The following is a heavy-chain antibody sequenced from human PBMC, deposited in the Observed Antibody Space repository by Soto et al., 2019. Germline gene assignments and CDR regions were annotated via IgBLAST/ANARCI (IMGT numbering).Heavy chain of an antibody. CDR2: ISASGGST. CDR3: ATGYNSGWSHGFDY. CDR1: GFTFGSYA. D-gene: IGHD6-19*01. J-gene: IGHJ4*02. Sequence: PGGSLRLSCAASGFTFGSYAMSWVRQAPGKGLEWVSAISASGGSTFYADSVKGRFTISRDNSKNTLFLQMNSLGAEDTAIYSCATGYNSGWSHGFDYWGQGTLVTVSS. V-gene: IGHV3-23*01.